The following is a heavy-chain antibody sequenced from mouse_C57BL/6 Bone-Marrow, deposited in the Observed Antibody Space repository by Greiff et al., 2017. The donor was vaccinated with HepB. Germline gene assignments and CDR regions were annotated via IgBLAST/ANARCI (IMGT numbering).Heavy chain of an antibody. CDR2: IDPSDSYT. J-gene: IGHJ4*01. CDR1: GYTFTSYW. CDR3: ARSRRLRRRDYAMDY. D-gene: IGHD2-4*01. Sequence: QVQLQQSGAELVMPGASVKLSCKASGYTFTSYWMHWVKQRPGQGLEWIGEIDPSDSYTNYNQKFKGKSTLTVDKSSSTAYMQLSSLTSEDSAVYYCARSRRLRRRDYAMDYWGQGTSVTVSS. V-gene: IGHV1-69*01.